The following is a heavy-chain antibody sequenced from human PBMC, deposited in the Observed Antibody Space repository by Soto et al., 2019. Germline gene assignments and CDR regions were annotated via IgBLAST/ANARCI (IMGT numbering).Heavy chain of an antibody. D-gene: IGHD3-10*01. CDR3: ARGSYYGSGTSTPYYYMDV. CDR1: GCTFTSYG. J-gene: IGHJ6*03. V-gene: IGHV1-18*01. Sequence: VASVKVSCKASGCTFTSYGISWVRQAPGQGLEWMGWISAYNGNTNYAQKLQGRVTMTTDTSTSTAYMELRSLRSDDTAVYYCARGSYYGSGTSTPYYYMDVWGKGTTVTVSS. CDR2: ISAYNGNT.